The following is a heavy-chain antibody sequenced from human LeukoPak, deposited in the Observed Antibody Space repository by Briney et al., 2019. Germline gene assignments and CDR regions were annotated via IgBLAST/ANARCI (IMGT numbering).Heavy chain of an antibody. J-gene: IGHJ6*04. CDR2: ISYDGSNK. V-gene: IGHV3-30-3*01. CDR3: ARPKGRITMVRGMDV. CDR1: GFTFSSYA. Sequence: EAGGSLRLSCAASGFTFSSYAMHWVRQAPGKGLEWVAVISYDGSNKYYADSVKGRFTISRDNSKNTLYLQMNSLRAEDTAVYYCARPKGRITMVRGMDVWGKGTTVTVSS. D-gene: IGHD3-10*01.